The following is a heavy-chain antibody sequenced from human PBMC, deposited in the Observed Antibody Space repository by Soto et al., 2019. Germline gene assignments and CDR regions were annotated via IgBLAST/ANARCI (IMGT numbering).Heavy chain of an antibody. Sequence: SETLSLTCAVYGGSFSGCYWSWIRQPPGKGLEWIGEINHSGSTNYNPSLKSRVTISVDTSKNQFSLKLSSVTAADTAVYYCARGRLAAAGQHYGMDVWGQGTTVTVSS. J-gene: IGHJ6*02. V-gene: IGHV4-34*01. CDR1: GGSFSGCY. CDR3: ARGRLAAAGQHYGMDV. D-gene: IGHD6-13*01. CDR2: INHSGST.